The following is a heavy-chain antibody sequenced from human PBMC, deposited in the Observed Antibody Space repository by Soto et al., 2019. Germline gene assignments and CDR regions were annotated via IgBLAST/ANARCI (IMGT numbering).Heavy chain of an antibody. V-gene: IGHV1-69*02. D-gene: IGHD5-12*01. CDR2: IIPILGIA. CDR1: GGTFSSYT. Sequence: QVQLVQSGAEVKKPGSSVKVSCKASGGTFSSYTISWVRQAPGQGLEWMGRIIPILGIANYAQKLQGRVTVTADQSTSTAYKELSSPRSEDTAVYYCARTAGAYGNPYYCDGMDVWGQGTTVTLSS. CDR3: ARTAGAYGNPYYCDGMDV. J-gene: IGHJ6*02.